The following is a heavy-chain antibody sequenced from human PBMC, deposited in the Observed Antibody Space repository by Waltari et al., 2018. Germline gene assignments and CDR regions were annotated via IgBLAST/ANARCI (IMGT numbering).Heavy chain of an antibody. CDR1: GFTFSSYA. D-gene: IGHD3-16*02. CDR3: AKVFPPYVWGSYRYDY. J-gene: IGHJ4*02. Sequence: VQLVESGGGVVQPGRSLRLSCAASGFTFSSYAMHWVRQAQGKGLEWVAVISYDGSNKYYADSVKGRFTITRDNSKNTLYLQMNSLGAEDTAVYYCAKVFPPYVWGSYRYDYWGQGTLVTVSS. CDR2: ISYDGSNK. V-gene: IGHV3-30-3*01.